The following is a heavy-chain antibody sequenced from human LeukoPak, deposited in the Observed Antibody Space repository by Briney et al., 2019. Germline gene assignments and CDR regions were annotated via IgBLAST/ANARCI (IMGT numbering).Heavy chain of an antibody. V-gene: IGHV3-30*02. D-gene: IGHD3-22*01. CDR3: AKDYYDSSGYYNYFDY. CDR2: IRFDATTK. CDR1: GFTFNNYV. J-gene: IGHJ4*02. Sequence: GGSLRLSCAASGFTFNNYVMHWVRQAPGKGLEWVAFIRFDATTKYYAGSVKGRFTISRDNSKNTLFLQMNSLRAEDTAVYYCAKDYYDSSGYYNYFDYWGQGTLVTVSS.